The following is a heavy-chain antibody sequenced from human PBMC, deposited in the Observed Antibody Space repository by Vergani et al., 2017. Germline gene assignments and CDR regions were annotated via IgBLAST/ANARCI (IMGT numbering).Heavy chain of an antibody. V-gene: IGHV3-21*01. D-gene: IGHD5-12*01. J-gene: IGHJ4*02. CDR2: ISSSSSYI. Sequence: EVQLVESGGGLVKPGGSLRLSCAASGFTFSSYSMNWVRQAPGKGLEWVSSISSSSSYIYYADSVKCRFTISRDNANNSLYLQMNSLRADDTAVYYCAREVRGYSGYDYDNDYWGQGTLVTVSS. CDR3: AREVRGYSGYDYDNDY. CDR1: GFTFSSYS.